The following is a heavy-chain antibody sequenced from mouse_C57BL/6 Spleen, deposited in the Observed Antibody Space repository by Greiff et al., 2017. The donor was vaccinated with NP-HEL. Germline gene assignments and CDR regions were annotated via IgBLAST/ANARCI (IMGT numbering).Heavy chain of an antibody. Sequence: EVHLVESGGGLVKPGGSLKLSCAASGFTFSSYTMSWVRQTPEKRLEWVATISGGGGNTYYPDSVKGRFTISRDNAKNTLYLQMSSLRSEDTALYYCARPITTVGGTWFAYWGQGTLVTVSA. CDR3: ARPITTVGGTWFAY. J-gene: IGHJ3*01. CDR1: GFTFSSYT. CDR2: ISGGGGNT. D-gene: IGHD1-1*01. V-gene: IGHV5-9*01.